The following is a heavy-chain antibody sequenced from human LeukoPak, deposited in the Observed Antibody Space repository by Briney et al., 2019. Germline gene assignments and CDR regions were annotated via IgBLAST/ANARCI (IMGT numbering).Heavy chain of an antibody. V-gene: IGHV1-8*01. CDR2: MNPNSNNT. J-gene: IGHJ5*02. D-gene: IGHD3-22*01. CDR1: GYTFTSYD. Sequence: GASVKVSCKASGYTFTSYDINWVRQATGQGLEWMGWMNPNSNNTDYAQKFQGRVTMTRNTSISTAYMELSSLRSEDTAVYYCASHYYDSSGPRWFDPWGQGTLVTVSS. CDR3: ASHYYDSSGPRWFDP.